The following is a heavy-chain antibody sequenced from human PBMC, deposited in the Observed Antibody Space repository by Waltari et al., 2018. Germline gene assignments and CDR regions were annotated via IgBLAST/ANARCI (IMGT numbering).Heavy chain of an antibody. Sequence: EVQLVESGGGLVQPGGSLKLSCATSGFTFSSSAMTWVRQAPGVGVEWVSDISVGGGTTYYADSVKGRFTISRDNSKNILYLQMNSLRAEDTAFYYCVKQRVRASPIFDYWGLGTLVTVSS. CDR1: GFTFSSSA. V-gene: IGHV3-23*04. J-gene: IGHJ4*02. CDR2: ISVGGGTT. CDR3: VKQRVRASPIFDY. D-gene: IGHD6-25*01.